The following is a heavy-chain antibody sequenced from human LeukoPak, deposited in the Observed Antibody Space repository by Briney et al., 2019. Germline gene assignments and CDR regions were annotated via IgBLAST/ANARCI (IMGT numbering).Heavy chain of an antibody. Sequence: QPGGSLRISCAASGFTFSSYWMHWVRQAPGKGLVWVSRIKTDGSSISYADSVEGRFTISRDNAKNTLYLQMNSLRAEDTAVYYCARGRRWATVTTSGEGAEYFQHWGQGTLVTVSS. CDR1: GFTFSSYW. J-gene: IGHJ1*01. CDR2: IKTDGSSI. D-gene: IGHD4-17*01. CDR3: ARGRRWATVTTSGEGAEYFQH. V-gene: IGHV3-74*01.